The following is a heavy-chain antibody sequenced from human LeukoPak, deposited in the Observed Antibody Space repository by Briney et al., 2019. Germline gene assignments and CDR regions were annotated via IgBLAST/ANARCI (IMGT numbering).Heavy chain of an antibody. J-gene: IGHJ5*02. D-gene: IGHD2-15*01. V-gene: IGHV3-23*01. Sequence: PGGSLRLSCAASGCTFSSYWMHWVRQAPGKGLVWVSAISCSATTYYADSVRGRFIISRDNSKNTLYLQMSSLRAEDTAVYYCAKSKEDCCGSFDPWGQGTLVTVSS. CDR3: AKSKEDCCGSFDP. CDR2: ISCSATT. CDR1: GCTFSSYW.